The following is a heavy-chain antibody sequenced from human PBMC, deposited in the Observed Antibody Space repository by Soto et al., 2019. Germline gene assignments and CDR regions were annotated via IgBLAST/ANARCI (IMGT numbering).Heavy chain of an antibody. D-gene: IGHD2-15*01. Sequence: EVQLVESGGDLVQPGGSLRLSCAASGLTFSSHWMHWVRQAPGKGLVWVSHINGDGSTTRYADSVKGRSTISRDNAKNTLYLQMNRLRAEDTGVYYCAIYSGVWGQGTTVTVSS. CDR3: AIYSGV. CDR1: GLTFSSHW. J-gene: IGHJ6*02. V-gene: IGHV3-74*01. CDR2: INGDGSTT.